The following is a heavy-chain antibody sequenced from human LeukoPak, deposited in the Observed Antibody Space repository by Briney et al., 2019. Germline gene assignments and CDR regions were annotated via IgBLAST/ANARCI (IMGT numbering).Heavy chain of an antibody. Sequence: PSETLSLTCTVSGGSISSYYWSWIRQPPGKGLEWIGYIYYSGSTNYNPSLKSRVTISVDTSKNQFSLKLSSVTAADTAVYYCARRREEGDAAHDCSGGSCYSNYYYYMDVWGKGTTVTVSS. CDR1: GGSISSYY. J-gene: IGHJ6*03. CDR2: IYYSGST. V-gene: IGHV4-59*01. CDR3: ARRREEGDAAHDCSGGSCYSNYYYYMDV. D-gene: IGHD2-15*01.